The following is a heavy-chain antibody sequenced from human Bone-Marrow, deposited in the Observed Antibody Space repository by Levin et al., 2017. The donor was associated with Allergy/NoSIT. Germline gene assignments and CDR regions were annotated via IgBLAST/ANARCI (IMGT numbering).Heavy chain of an antibody. D-gene: IGHD3-16*01. Sequence: GGSLRLSCAASGFTFDDCAMHWVRQVPGKGHEWVAGITWNGDTIVYADSVKGRFTISRDNAHNSLFLQMDSLRPEDTALYYCAKDTLTFGDLIAQTPYWGHGTLVTVSS. J-gene: IGHJ4*01. CDR2: ITWNGDTI. V-gene: IGHV3-9*01. CDR3: AKDTLTFGDLIAQTPY. CDR1: GFTFDDCA.